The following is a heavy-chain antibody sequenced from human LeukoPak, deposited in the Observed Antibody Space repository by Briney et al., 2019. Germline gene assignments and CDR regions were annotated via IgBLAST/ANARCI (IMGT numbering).Heavy chain of an antibody. CDR1: GFTFSNYW. J-gene: IGHJ4*02. D-gene: IGHD5-18*01. CDR2: IKSDGTGI. V-gene: IGHV3-74*01. CDR3: VRRQPIDY. Sequence: PGGSLRLSCTTSGFTFSNYWMYWVRQAPGKGLMWVSRIKSDGTGITYTDSVEGQFTISRDNAKNTLYLQMNSLRDEDAAVYYCVRRQPIDYWGQGPLVTVSS.